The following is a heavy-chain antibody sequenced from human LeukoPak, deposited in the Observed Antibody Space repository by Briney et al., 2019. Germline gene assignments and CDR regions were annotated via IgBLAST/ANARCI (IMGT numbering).Heavy chain of an antibody. Sequence: SETLSLTCTVSGDSISSHYWNWIRQPPGKGLEWIGYIFYSGTTYYNPSLESRVTLSLDTSKNQVSLRLSPVTAADTALYYCARGYYYDTSASSFDYWGQGTLVTVSS. CDR2: IFYSGTT. CDR3: ARGYYYDTSASSFDY. D-gene: IGHD3-22*01. V-gene: IGHV4-59*11. J-gene: IGHJ4*02. CDR1: GDSISSHY.